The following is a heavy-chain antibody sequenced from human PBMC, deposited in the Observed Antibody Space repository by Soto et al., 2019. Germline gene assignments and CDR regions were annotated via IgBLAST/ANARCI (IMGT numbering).Heavy chain of an antibody. Sequence: ASVKVSCKASGYTFTIYAINWVRQATGRGLEWMGWMNPNSGNTGYAQKFQGRVTMTRNTSISTAYMELSSLRSEDTAVHYCETRLFWVDTAMVNDDYWGQGTLVTVSS. J-gene: IGHJ4*02. CDR1: GYTFTIYA. D-gene: IGHD5-18*01. V-gene: IGHV1-8*01. CDR2: MNPNSGNT. CDR3: ETRLFWVDTAMVNDDY.